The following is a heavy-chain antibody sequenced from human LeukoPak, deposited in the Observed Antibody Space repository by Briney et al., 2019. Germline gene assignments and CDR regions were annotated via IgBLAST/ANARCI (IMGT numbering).Heavy chain of an antibody. CDR3: ARPIFTAAAGFDY. V-gene: IGHV3-33*01. CDR1: GFTFSSYG. Sequence: GRSLRLSCAASGFTFSSYGMHWVRQAPGKGLEWVAVIWYDGSNKYYADSVKGRFTISRDNSKNTLYLQMNSLRAEDTAVYYCARPIFTAAAGFDYWGQGTLVTVSS. D-gene: IGHD6-13*01. CDR2: IWYDGSNK. J-gene: IGHJ4*02.